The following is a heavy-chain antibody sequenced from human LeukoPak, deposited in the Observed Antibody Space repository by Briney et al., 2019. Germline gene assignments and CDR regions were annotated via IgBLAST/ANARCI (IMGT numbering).Heavy chain of an antibody. D-gene: IGHD3-3*01. CDR3: ATLKRGSVFGYFNF. CDR1: GASVSNSDYY. J-gene: IGHJ4*02. CDR2: IYHSGST. Sequence: SETLSLTCNVSGASVSNSDYYWGWIRQPPGKGLEWIGRIYHSGSTYYKPSLKSRVTISVDTSKNQFSLRLTSVTAADTAIYYCATLKRGSVFGYFNFWGQGLLVTVSS. V-gene: IGHV4-39*07.